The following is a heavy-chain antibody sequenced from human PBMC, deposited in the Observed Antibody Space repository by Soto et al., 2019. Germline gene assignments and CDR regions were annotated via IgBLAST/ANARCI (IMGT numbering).Heavy chain of an antibody. J-gene: IGHJ4*02. CDR2: INPGSGNP. CDR1: GYIFLTYT. V-gene: IGHV1-3*01. CDR3: ARDNGPGYFDF. Sequence: ASVKVSCKASGYIFLTYTVPWVRQAPGQGLEWMGWINPGSGNPKYSQKFQDRVTITRDTSANTAYMQLTGLTSEDTAVYYCARDNGPGYFDFWGQGTLVTVSS.